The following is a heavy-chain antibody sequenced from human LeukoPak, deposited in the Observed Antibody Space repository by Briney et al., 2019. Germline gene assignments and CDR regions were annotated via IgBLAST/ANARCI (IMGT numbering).Heavy chain of an antibody. V-gene: IGHV4-31*03. D-gene: IGHD2-15*01. CDR3: ARGATTGGNSFDY. J-gene: IGHJ4*02. Sequence: PSQTLSLTCTVSGGSISSGGYYWSWIRQHPGKGLEWIGYTYYSGSTYYNPSLKSRVTISVDTSKNQFSLKLSSVTAADTAVYYCARGATTGGNSFDYWGQGTLVTVSS. CDR2: TYYSGST. CDR1: GGSISSGGYY.